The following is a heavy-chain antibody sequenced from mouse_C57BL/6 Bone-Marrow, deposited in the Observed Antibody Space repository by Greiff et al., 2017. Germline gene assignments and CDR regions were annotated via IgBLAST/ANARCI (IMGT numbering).Heavy chain of an antibody. CDR3: TRDNYGSSYFDY. Sequence: EVQLQESGEGLVKPGGSLKLSCAASGFTFSSYAMSWVRQTPEKRLEWVAYISSGGDYIYYADTVKGRFTISRDNARNTLYLQMSSLKSEDTAMYYCTRDNYGSSYFDYWGQGTTLTVSS. CDR1: GFTFSSYA. CDR2: ISSGGDYI. D-gene: IGHD1-1*01. J-gene: IGHJ2*01. V-gene: IGHV5-9-1*02.